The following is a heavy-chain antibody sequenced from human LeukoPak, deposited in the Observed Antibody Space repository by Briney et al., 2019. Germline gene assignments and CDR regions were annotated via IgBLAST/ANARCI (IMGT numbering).Heavy chain of an antibody. V-gene: IGHV1-18*01. D-gene: IGHD5-18*01. CDR3: ARDSNVGYSYGAWFDY. J-gene: IGHJ4*02. Sequence: ASVKVSCKASGYTFTSYGISWVRQAPGQGLEWMGWISAYNGNTNYAQKLQGRVTMTTDTSTSTAYMELRSLRSDDTAVYYCARDSNVGYSYGAWFDYWGQGTLVTVSS. CDR1: GYTFTSYG. CDR2: ISAYNGNT.